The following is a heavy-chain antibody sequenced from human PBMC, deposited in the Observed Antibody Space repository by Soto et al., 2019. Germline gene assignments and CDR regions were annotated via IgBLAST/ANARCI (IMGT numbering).Heavy chain of an antibody. V-gene: IGHV5-51*01. D-gene: IGHD4-17*01. CDR2: IYPGDSDT. CDR1: GYRFTSYW. J-gene: IGHJ4*02. CDR3: ATLPHYGDPKAGL. Sequence: GESLKISCKCSGYRFTSYWSGLVRQMPGKGLEWMGIIYPGDSDTRYSPSFQGQVTISADKSISTAYLQWSSLKASDTAVYYCATLPHYGDPKAGLWGQGTLVTVSS.